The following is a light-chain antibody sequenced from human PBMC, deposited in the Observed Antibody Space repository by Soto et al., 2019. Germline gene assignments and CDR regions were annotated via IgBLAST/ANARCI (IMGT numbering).Light chain of an antibody. CDR2: GNI. J-gene: IGLJ2*01. CDR1: NSNIGAGYD. V-gene: IGLV1-40*01. Sequence: QSVLTQPPSVTGAPGQRVTISCTGSNSNIGAGYDVHWYRQFPGTAPKLLIYGNINRPSGVPDRFSGSKSGTSASLAITGLQAEDEAHYYCHSFDSRLIGILFGGGTKLTGL. CDR3: HSFDSRLIGIL.